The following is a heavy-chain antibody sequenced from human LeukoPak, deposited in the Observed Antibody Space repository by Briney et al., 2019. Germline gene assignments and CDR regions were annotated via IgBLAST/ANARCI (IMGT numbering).Heavy chain of an antibody. CDR1: GYTFTGYY. CDR3: ARGYCSGGSCYFAGDRNWFDP. D-gene: IGHD2-15*01. V-gene: IGHV1-2*02. J-gene: IGHJ5*02. Sequence: ASVKVSCKASGYTFTGYYMHWVRQAPGQGLEWMGWINPTSGGTNYAQMFQGRVTMTRDTSISTAYMELSKLRSDDTAVYYCARGYCSGGSCYFAGDRNWFDPWGQGTLVTVSS. CDR2: INPTSGGT.